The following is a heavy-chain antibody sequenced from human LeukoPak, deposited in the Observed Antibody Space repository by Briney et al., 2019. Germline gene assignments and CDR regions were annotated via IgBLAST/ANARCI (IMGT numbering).Heavy chain of an antibody. D-gene: IGHD3-3*01. CDR1: GFIFTGYF. J-gene: IGHJ4*02. CDR3: ATDRGWRTSGYYHYYFEY. Sequence: GGSLRLSCAASGFIFTGYFMSWVRQAPGKGLEWVASIKHDGSEKYYVDSVRGRFTISRDNTKNLLYLQMSGLRAEDTAVYYCATDRGWRTSGYYHYYFEYWGQGTLVTFSS. V-gene: IGHV3-7*01. CDR2: IKHDGSEK.